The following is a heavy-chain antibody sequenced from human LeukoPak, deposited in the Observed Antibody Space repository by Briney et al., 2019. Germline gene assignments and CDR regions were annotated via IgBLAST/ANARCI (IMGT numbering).Heavy chain of an antibody. CDR3: ARAGYSSSIDN. CDR2: ISFDVRGE. D-gene: IGHD6-6*01. Sequence: GGSLRLSCAASGSTFSNYSMHWVRQAPGKGLEWVAIISFDVRGEYYGDSVRGRFTISRDNSKNTLYLQMNSLRLEDTALYYCARAGYSSSIDNWGQGTLVTVSS. J-gene: IGHJ4*02. V-gene: IGHV3-30*04. CDR1: GSTFSNYS.